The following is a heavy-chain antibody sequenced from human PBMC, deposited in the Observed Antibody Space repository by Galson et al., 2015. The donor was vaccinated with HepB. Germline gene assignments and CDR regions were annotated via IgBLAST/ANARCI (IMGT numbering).Heavy chain of an antibody. Sequence: SLRLSCAASGFTFSSYSMNWVRQAPGKGLEWVSSISSSNNYIYYADSVKGRFTISRDNAKNSLYLQMNSLRAEDTAVYYCVGRTRAPYQLLNWGQGTLVTVSS. CDR2: ISSSNNYI. J-gene: IGHJ4*02. V-gene: IGHV3-21*01. D-gene: IGHD2-2*01. CDR1: GFTFSSYS. CDR3: VGRTRAPYQLLN.